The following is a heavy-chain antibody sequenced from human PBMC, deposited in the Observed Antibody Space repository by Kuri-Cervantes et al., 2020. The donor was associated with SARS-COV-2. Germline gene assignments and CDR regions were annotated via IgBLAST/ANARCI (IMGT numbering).Heavy chain of an antibody. CDR1: GFTFRSYA. CDR2: ISGSGETI. Sequence: GESLKISCAASGFTFRSYAMTWVRQAPGKGLEWVSVISGSGETIHYADSVQGRFTISRDNSKKMLYLQMKSLRAEDTATYYCALEIMSFFGMYVWGQGTTVTVSS. J-gene: IGHJ6*02. D-gene: IGHD2-8*01. V-gene: IGHV3-23*01. CDR3: ALEIMSFFGMYV.